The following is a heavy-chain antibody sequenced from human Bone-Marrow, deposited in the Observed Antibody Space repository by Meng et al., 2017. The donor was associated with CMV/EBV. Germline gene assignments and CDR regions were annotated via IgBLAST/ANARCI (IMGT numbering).Heavy chain of an antibody. CDR2: IIPIPDIR. Sequence: SVKVSCKASGGTFTTYTFSWVRQAPGQGLEWMGRIIPIPDIRNYAQKFQGRVTITADKSTSTAYMELSSLRSEDTAVYYCARALGSSSWYTLDYWGQGKLVTVDS. V-gene: IGHV1-69*02. CDR1: GGTFTTYT. J-gene: IGHJ4*02. D-gene: IGHD6-13*01. CDR3: ARALGSSSWYTLDY.